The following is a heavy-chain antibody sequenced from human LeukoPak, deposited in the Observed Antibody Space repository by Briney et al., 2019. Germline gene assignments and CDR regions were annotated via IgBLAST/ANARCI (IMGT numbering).Heavy chain of an antibody. CDR1: GFTFSSYA. D-gene: IGHD1-26*01. V-gene: IGHV3-30-3*01. J-gene: IGHJ4*02. Sequence: PGGSLRLSCAASGFTFSSYAMHWVRHAPGKGLEGVTVISYDGSNKYYADSVKGRFTISRDNSKNTLYLQMNSLRAEDTAVYYCARDRVGATDYFDYWGQGTLVTVSS. CDR2: ISYDGSNK. CDR3: ARDRVGATDYFDY.